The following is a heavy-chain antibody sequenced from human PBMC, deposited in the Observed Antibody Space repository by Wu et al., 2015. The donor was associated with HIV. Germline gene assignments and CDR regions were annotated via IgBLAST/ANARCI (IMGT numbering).Heavy chain of an antibody. J-gene: IGHJ4*02. D-gene: IGHD4-23*01. CDR1: GGTFSSYA. CDR2: LIPMYGTA. V-gene: IGHV1-69*13. Sequence: QVQLVQSGAEVKKPGSSVKVSCKASGGTFSSYAISWVRQAPGQGLEWMGRLIPMYGTANYAQKFQGRITITADEFTSTAHMELSSLRSEDTAVYYCARTDGLVDGGNSGYDYWGQGTLVTVSS. CDR3: ARTDGLVDGGNSGYDY.